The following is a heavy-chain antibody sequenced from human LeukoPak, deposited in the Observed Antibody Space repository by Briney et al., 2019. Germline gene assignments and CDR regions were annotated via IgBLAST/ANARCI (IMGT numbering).Heavy chain of an antibody. V-gene: IGHV1-3*01. J-gene: IGHJ5*02. CDR1: GYTFTSYV. CDR2: INAGYGNT. D-gene: IGHD6-13*01. Sequence: ASVKVSCKASGYTFTSYVIYWVRQAPGQRLEWMGWINAGYGNTEYSQKFQGRVTITRDTSASTAYMELSSLRSEDTAVYYCARPRIAAAGKYNWFDPWGQGTLVTVSS. CDR3: ARPRIAAAGKYNWFDP.